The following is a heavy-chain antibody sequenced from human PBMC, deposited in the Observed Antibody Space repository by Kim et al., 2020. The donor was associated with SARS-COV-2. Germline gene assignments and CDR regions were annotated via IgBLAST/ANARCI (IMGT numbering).Heavy chain of an antibody. CDR3: AKDSSGFLRHFDY. CDR2: ISWNSGSI. V-gene: IGHV3-9*01. D-gene: IGHD6-19*01. Sequence: GGSLRLSCAASGFTFDDYAMHWVRQAPGKGLEWVSGISWNSGSIGYADSVKGRFTISRDNAKNSLYLQMNSLRAEDTALYYCAKDSSGFLRHFDYWGQGTLVTVSS. CDR1: GFTFDDYA. J-gene: IGHJ4*02.